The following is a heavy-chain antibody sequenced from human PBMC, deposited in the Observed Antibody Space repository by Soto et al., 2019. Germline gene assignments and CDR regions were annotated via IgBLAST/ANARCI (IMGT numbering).Heavy chain of an antibody. CDR1: GGSISSGGYY. Sequence: PSETLSLTCTVSGGSISSGGYYWSWIRQHPGKGLEWMGYIYYTGSTYYIPSLKSRLTISVDTSKNQFSLRLSYVTAADTAVYYCARGWFGGANLRSRHDAFDIWGQGKMVTVSS. D-gene: IGHD3-10*01. V-gene: IGHV4-31*03. CDR3: ARGWFGGANLRSRHDAFDI. J-gene: IGHJ3*02. CDR2: IYYTGST.